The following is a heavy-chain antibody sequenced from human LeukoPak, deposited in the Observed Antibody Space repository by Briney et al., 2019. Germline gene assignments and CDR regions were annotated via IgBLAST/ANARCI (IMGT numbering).Heavy chain of an antibody. CDR1: GFTFSSYG. D-gene: IGHD6-13*01. Sequence: GGSLRLSCAASGFTFSSYGMHWVRQAPGKGLEWVAVIWYDGNNKYYADSVKGRFTISRDNSKNTLYLQMSSLRAEDTAVYYCARWGMASAGDLDYWGQGTLVTVYS. J-gene: IGHJ4*02. CDR3: ARWGMASAGDLDY. V-gene: IGHV3-33*01. CDR2: IWYDGNNK.